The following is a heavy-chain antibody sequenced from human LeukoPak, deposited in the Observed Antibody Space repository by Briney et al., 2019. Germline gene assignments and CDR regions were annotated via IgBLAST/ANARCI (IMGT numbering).Heavy chain of an antibody. J-gene: IGHJ3*02. CDR3: ARRYYDFWSGYSDAFDI. Sequence: KASETLSLTCTVSGGSISSYYWSWIRQPPGKGLEWIGDIYYSGSTNYNPSLKSRVTISVDTSKNQFSLKLSSVTAADTAVYYCARRYYDFWSGYSDAFDIWGQGTMVTVSS. CDR2: IYYSGST. CDR1: GGSISSYY. D-gene: IGHD3-3*01. V-gene: IGHV4-59*08.